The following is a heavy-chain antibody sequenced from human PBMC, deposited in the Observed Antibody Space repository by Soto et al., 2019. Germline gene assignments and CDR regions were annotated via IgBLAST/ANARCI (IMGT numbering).Heavy chain of an antibody. J-gene: IGHJ4*02. CDR1: GCTFSSYA. D-gene: IGHD3-9*01. CDR3: ARDPPAEDILTGPYFDY. V-gene: IGHV1-69*13. CDR2: IIPIFGTA. Sequence: SVKVSCKASGCTFSSYAISWVRQAPGQGLEWMGGIIPIFGTANYAQKFQGRVTITADESTSTAYMELSSLRSEDTAVYYCARDPPAEDILTGPYFDYWGQGTLVTVSS.